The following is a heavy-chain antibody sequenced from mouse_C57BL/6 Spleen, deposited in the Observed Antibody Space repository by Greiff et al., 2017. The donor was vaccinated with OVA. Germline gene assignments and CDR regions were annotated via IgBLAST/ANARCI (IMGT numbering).Heavy chain of an antibody. V-gene: IGHV2-5*01. CDR1: GFSLTSYG. D-gene: IGHD2-3*01. Sequence: VQLVESGPGLVQPSQSLSITCTVSGFSLTSYGVHWVRQSPGKGLEWLGVIWRGGSTDYNAAFMSRLSITKDNSKSQVFFKMNSLQADDTAIYYCAKNRDGYYAMDYWGQGTSVTVSS. J-gene: IGHJ4*01. CDR3: AKNRDGYYAMDY. CDR2: IWRGGST.